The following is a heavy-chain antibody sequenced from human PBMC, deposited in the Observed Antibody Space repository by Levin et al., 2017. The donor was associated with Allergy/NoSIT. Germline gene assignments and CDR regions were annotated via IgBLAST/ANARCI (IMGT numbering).Heavy chain of an antibody. CDR2: INAKTGAT. CDR1: GYTFSDYS. J-gene: IGHJ3*01. D-gene: IGHD2-2*02. CDR3: PSIPDLGYCATPGCYKMRDSVDV. Sequence: ASVKVSCKASGYTFSDYSIHWVRQAPGQGLEWMGWINAKTGATDYAQRFQGRVTVTRDTSINTAHMDLSRLRSDGTAIYYCPSIPDLGYCATPGCYKMRDSVDVWGQGTMVTVSS. V-gene: IGHV1-2*02.